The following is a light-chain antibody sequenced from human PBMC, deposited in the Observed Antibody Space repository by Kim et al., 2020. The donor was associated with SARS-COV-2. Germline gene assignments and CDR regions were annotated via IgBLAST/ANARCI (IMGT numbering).Light chain of an antibody. CDR1: VLAKKY. V-gene: IGLV3-27*01. Sequence: SYELTQPSSVSVSQGQTARITCSGDVLAKKYARWFQQKPGQAPVLVIYKDSERPSGIPERFSGSSSGTTVTLTISGAQVEDEADYYCYSAADNIGVFGGGTQLTVL. CDR2: KDS. J-gene: IGLJ3*02. CDR3: YSAADNIGV.